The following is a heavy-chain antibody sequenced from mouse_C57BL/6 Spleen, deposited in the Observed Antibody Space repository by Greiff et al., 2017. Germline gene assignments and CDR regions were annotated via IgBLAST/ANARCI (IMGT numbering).Heavy chain of an antibody. CDR1: GYTFTSYW. V-gene: IGHV1-64*01. J-gene: IGHJ4*01. CDR3: ARGGVLGPHYYAMDY. CDR2: IHPNSGST. Sequence: QVQLKESGAELVKPGASVKLSCKASGYTFTSYWMHWVKQRPGQGLEWIGMIHPNSGSTNYNEKFKSKATLTVDKSSSTAYMQLSSLTSEDSAVYYCARGGVLGPHYYAMDYWGQGTSVTVSS. D-gene: IGHD4-1*01.